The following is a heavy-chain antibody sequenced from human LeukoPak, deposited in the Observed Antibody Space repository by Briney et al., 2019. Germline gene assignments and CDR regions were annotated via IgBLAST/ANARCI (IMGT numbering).Heavy chain of an antibody. J-gene: IGHJ6*02. CDR2: IYYSGST. V-gene: IGHV4-61*01. CDR3: ARDRIVVVPAAMDYYGMDV. Sequence: SETLSLTCTVSGGSVSGGSYYWSWIRQPPGKGLEWIGYIYYSGSTNYNPSLKSRVTISVDTSKNQFSLKLSSATAADTAVYYCARDRIVVVPAAMDYYGMDVWGQGTTVTVSS. D-gene: IGHD2-2*01. CDR1: GGSVSGGSYY.